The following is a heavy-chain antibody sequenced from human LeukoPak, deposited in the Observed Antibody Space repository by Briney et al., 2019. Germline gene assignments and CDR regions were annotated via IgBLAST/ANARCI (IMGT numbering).Heavy chain of an antibody. CDR3: AAPNGSPRRDAFDI. V-gene: IGHV3-15*01. CDR2: IKSNTDGGTT. J-gene: IGHJ3*02. CDR1: GFTFTDAW. Sequence: GGSLRLSCAASGFTFTDAWMTWIRQAPGKGLEWVGRIKSNTDGGTTDYAAPVKGRFTISRDDSKDTLFLQMNSLKTEDTAMYYCAAPNGSPRRDAFDIWGQGTLVTVSS. D-gene: IGHD1-26*01.